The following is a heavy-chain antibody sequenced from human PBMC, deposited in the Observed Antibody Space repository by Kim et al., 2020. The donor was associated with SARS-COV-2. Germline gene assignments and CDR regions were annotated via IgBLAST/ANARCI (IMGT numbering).Heavy chain of an antibody. CDR3: ARHSLRFLEWANWFDP. V-gene: IGHV4-39*01. J-gene: IGHJ5*02. CDR2: ICYSGST. CDR1: GGSISSSSYY. Sequence: SETLSLTCTVSGGSISSSSYYWGWIRQPPGKGLEWIGSICYSGSTYYNPSLKSRVTISIATSKNQFSLKLGSVTAADTAVYYCARHSLRFLEWANWFDPWGQGTLVTVSS. D-gene: IGHD3-3*01.